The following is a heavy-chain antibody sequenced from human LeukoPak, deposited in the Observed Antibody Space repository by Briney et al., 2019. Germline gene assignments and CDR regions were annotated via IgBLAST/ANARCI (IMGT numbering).Heavy chain of an antibody. CDR2: MNPKSGNT. D-gene: IGHD3-3*01. Sequence: ASVKVSCKASGDTFTTYDMNWVRQASGQGLEWMGWMNPKSGNTVYAQKFQGRVTMTRDTSISAAYMELSSLRSEDTAMYYCARAITIFDYYYMDVWGKGTTVTVSS. J-gene: IGHJ6*03. CDR1: GDTFTTYD. CDR3: ARAITIFDYYYMDV. V-gene: IGHV1-8*01.